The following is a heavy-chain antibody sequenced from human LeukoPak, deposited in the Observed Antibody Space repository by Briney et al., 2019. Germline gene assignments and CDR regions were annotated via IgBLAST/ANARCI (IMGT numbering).Heavy chain of an antibody. V-gene: IGHV3-30*18. CDR2: ISYDGSNK. J-gene: IGHJ4*02. CDR1: GFTFSSYG. CDR3: AKWSDGCSGGSCYGDY. D-gene: IGHD2-15*01. Sequence: GRSLRLSCAASGFTFSSYGMHWVRQAPGKGLEWVAVISYDGSNKYYADSVKGRFTISRDNSKSTLYLQMNSLRAEDTAVYYCAKWSDGCSGGSCYGDYWGQGTLVTVSS.